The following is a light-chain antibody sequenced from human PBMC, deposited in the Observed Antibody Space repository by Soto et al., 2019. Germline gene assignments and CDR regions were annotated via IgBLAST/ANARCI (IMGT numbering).Light chain of an antibody. V-gene: IGKV3-20*01. Sequence: EIVLTQSPGTLSLSPGERATLSCRASRSVSSSYLGWYQQKPGQAPRLLIYGASSRATGIPDRFSGSGSGTDFTLTISRLEPADFAVYYCQQYGSSPWTFGQGTKVEVK. CDR1: RSVSSSY. J-gene: IGKJ1*01. CDR3: QQYGSSPWT. CDR2: GAS.